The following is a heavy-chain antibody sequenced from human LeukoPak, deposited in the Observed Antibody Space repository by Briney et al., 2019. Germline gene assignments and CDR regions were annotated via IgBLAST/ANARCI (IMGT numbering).Heavy chain of an antibody. J-gene: IGHJ4*02. CDR1: GFTFSSHW. CDR2: INSDGSST. D-gene: IGHD3-10*01. Sequence: PGGSLRLSCAASGFTFSSHWMHWVRQAPGKGLVWVSRINSDGSSTSYADSVKGRFTISRDNAKNTLYLQMNSLRVEDTAVYYCAREWSGFGEFPDYWGQGTLVTVSS. CDR3: AREWSGFGEFPDY. V-gene: IGHV3-74*01.